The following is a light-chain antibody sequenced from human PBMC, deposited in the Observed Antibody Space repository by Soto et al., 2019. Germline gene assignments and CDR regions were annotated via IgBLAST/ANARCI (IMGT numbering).Light chain of an antibody. CDR1: QTISGSY. Sequence: EIVLTQSPGTLSLSPGERVTLSCRASQTISGSYLAWYQQKRGQAPRLLVYGASNRATGIPDRFSGSGPGTDFTLTISRLEPEDFAVYYCQQYGSSGTFGQGTKVDIK. V-gene: IGKV3-20*01. CDR2: GAS. CDR3: QQYGSSGT. J-gene: IGKJ1*01.